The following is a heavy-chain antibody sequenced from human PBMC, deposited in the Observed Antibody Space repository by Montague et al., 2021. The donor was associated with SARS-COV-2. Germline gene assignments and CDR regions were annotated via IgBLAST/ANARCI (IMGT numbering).Heavy chain of an antibody. D-gene: IGHD2/OR15-2a*01. J-gene: IGHJ4*02. Sequence: TLSLTCTVSDASISSGSYYWNWIRQHPGKGLEWIGYIHYSGSTYYTPSLQSRVAISVDTSKNEFSLKMTSVTAADTAVYYCARDGDEGYFFEYWGQGLLVTVSS. CDR1: DASISSGSYY. CDR3: ARDGDEGYFFEY. CDR2: IHYSGST. V-gene: IGHV4-31*03.